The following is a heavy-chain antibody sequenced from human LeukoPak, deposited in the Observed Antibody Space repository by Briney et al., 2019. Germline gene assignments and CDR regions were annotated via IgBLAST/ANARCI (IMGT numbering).Heavy chain of an antibody. J-gene: IGHJ3*02. V-gene: IGHV3-21*06. D-gene: IGHD3-10*01. CDR1: GFTFSSYS. Sequence: GGSLRLSCAASGFTFSSYSMNWVRQAPGKGLEWVSSISSSSSYIYYADSVKGRFTISRDNAKNLLFLQMNGLRAEDTAVYYCARGRSNTLLRGVATSDGFDIWGQGAMVAVSS. CDR2: ISSSSSYI. CDR3: ARGRSNTLLRGVATSDGFDI.